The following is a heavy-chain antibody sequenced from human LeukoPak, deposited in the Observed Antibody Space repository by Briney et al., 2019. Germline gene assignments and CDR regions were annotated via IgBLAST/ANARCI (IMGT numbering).Heavy chain of an antibody. CDR2: IYYSGST. D-gene: IGHD3-10*01. CDR3: ARVMGLYGSGSYAFDY. V-gene: IGHV4-30-4*08. CDR1: GGSISSGDYY. Sequence: PSETLSLTCTVSGGSISSGDYYWSWIRQPPGKGLERIGYIYYSGSTYYNPSLKSRVTISVDTSKNQFSLKLSSVTAADTAVYYCARVMGLYGSGSYAFDYWGQGTLVTVSS. J-gene: IGHJ4*02.